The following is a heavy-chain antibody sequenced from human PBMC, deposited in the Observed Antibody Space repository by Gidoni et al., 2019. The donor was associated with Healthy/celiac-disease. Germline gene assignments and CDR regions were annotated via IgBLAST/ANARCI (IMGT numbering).Heavy chain of an antibody. CDR2: IYYSGST. V-gene: IGHV4-39*01. D-gene: IGHD3-22*01. Sequence: QLQLQESGPGLVKPSETLSLPCTVSGGSISSSSYYWGWIRQPPGKGLEWIGSIYYSGSTYYNPSLKSRVTRSVDTSKNQFSLKLSSVTAADTAVYYCASRTRSSGYYYVRSYYFDYWGQGTLVTVSS. J-gene: IGHJ4*02. CDR1: GGSISSSSYY. CDR3: ASRTRSSGYYYVRSYYFDY.